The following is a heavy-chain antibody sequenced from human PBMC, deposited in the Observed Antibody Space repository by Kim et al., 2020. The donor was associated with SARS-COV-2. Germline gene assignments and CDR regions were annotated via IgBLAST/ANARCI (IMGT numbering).Heavy chain of an antibody. CDR1: GFTFSSYA. CDR2: ISYDGSNK. V-gene: IGHV3-30-3*01. J-gene: IGHJ4*02. Sequence: GGSLRLSCAASGFTFSSYAMHWVRQAPGKGLEWVAVISYDGSNKYYADSVKGRFTISRDNSKNTLYLQMNSLRAEDTAVYYCARDFDDFWRNNDYWGQGTLVTVSS. CDR3: ARDFDDFWRNNDY. D-gene: IGHD3-3*01.